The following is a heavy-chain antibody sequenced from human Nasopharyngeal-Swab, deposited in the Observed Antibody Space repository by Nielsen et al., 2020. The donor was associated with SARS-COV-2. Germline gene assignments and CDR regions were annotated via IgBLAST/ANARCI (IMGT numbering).Heavy chain of an antibody. CDR3: AKGGYGSGSYYPHMDV. D-gene: IGHD3-10*01. CDR1: RFTFSSYA. Sequence: GGSLSLSCAASRFTFSSYAMSWVRQAPGKGLEWVSAISGSGGSTYYADSVKGRFTISRDNSKNALYLQMNSLRAEDTAVYFCAKGGYGSGSYYPHMDVWGKGTTVTVSS. CDR2: ISGSGGST. J-gene: IGHJ6*03. V-gene: IGHV3-23*01.